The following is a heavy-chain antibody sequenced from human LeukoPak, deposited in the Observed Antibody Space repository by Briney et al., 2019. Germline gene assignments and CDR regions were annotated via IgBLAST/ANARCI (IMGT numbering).Heavy chain of an antibody. D-gene: IGHD1-26*01. CDR2: ISYDGSNK. Sequence: GRSLRLSCAASGFTFSSYAMHWVRQAPGKGLEWVAVISYDGSNKYYADSVKGRFTISRDNSKNTLYLQMNSLRAEDTAVYYCAREVGALKWELDYWGQGPLVTVSS. J-gene: IGHJ4*02. CDR3: AREVGALKWELDY. V-gene: IGHV3-30-3*01. CDR1: GFTFSSYA.